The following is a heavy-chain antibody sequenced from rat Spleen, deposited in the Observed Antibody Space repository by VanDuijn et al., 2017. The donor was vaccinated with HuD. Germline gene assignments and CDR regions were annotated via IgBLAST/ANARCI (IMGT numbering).Heavy chain of an antibody. Sequence: EVQLVESDGGLVQPGRSLKLSCAASGFTFSDYYMAWVRQAPTKGLEWVATISPTGGSTYYRGSVKGRFTISRDNAKNTQYLQMDSLRSEDTATYYCTRGYVMDAWGQGASVTVSS. J-gene: IGHJ4*01. CDR1: GFTFSDYY. V-gene: IGHV5S13*01. CDR2: ISPTGGST. CDR3: TRGYVMDA.